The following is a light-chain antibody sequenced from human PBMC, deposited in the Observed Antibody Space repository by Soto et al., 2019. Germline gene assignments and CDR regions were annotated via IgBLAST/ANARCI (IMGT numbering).Light chain of an antibody. Sequence: DIVMTQSPDSLAVSLGERATINCKSSQSVLYSSKNKNYLAWYQQKPGQSPKLLISWGVIRESAVPDRFSGSGSGTDFTLTISSLQAEDVAVYYCHQYYGSPPRTFGQVNKVEIK. J-gene: IGKJ1*01. CDR3: HQYYGSPPRT. CDR1: QSVLYSSKNKNY. CDR2: WGV. V-gene: IGKV4-1*01.